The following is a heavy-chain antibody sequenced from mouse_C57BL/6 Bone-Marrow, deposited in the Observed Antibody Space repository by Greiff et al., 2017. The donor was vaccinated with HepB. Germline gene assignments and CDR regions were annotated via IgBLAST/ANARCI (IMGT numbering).Heavy chain of an antibody. J-gene: IGHJ1*03. CDR2: ISSGSSTI. CDR1: GFTFSDYG. CDR3: ARKLLWYFDV. V-gene: IGHV5-17*01. Sequence: EVQVVESGGGLVKPGGSLKLSCAASGFTFSDYGMHWVRQAPEKGLEWVAYISSGSSTIYYADTVKGRFTISRDNAKNTLFLQMTSLRSEDTAMYYCARKLLWYFDVWGTGTTVTVSP.